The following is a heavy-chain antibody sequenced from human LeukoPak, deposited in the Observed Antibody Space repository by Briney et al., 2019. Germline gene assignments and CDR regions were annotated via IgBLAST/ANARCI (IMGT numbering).Heavy chain of an antibody. D-gene: IGHD4-17*01. Sequence: GRSLRLSCAASGFTFSSYGMHWVRQAPGKGLEWVAVISYDGSNKYYADSVKGRFTISRDNSKNTLYLQMNSLRAEDTAVYYCAKDFYGDYVVDYWGQGTLVTVSS. J-gene: IGHJ4*02. CDR1: GFTFSSYG. CDR3: AKDFYGDYVVDY. CDR2: ISYDGSNK. V-gene: IGHV3-30*18.